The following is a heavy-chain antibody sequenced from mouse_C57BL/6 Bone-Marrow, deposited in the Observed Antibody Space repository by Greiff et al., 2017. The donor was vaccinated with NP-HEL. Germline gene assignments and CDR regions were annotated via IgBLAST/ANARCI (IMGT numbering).Heavy chain of an antibody. J-gene: IGHJ3*01. CDR2: INPKNGGT. D-gene: IGHD1-1*01. CDR1: GYTFTDYY. CDR3: ARGTTFAY. V-gene: IGHV1-26*01. Sequence: EVQLQQSGPELVKPGASVKISCKASGYTFTDYYMNWVKQSHGKSLEWIGDINPKNGGTSYNQKFKGKATLTVDKSSSTAYMELRSLTSEDSAVYYCARGTTFAYWGQGTLVTVSA.